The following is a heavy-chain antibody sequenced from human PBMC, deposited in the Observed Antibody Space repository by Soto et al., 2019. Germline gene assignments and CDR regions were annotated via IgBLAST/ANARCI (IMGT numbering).Heavy chain of an antibody. Sequence: ASVKVSCKASGGTFSSYTISWVRQAPGQGLEWMGRIIPILGIANYAQKFQGRVTITADKSTSTAYMELSSLRSEDTALYYCARGGYDSSGYYDDYWGQGTLVTVSS. CDR1: GGTFSSYT. J-gene: IGHJ4*02. CDR3: ARGGYDSSGYYDDY. V-gene: IGHV1-69*02. CDR2: IIPILGIA. D-gene: IGHD3-22*01.